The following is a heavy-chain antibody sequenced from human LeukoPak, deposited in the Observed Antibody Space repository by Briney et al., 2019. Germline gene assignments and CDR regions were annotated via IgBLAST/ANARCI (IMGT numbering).Heavy chain of an antibody. D-gene: IGHD3-22*01. V-gene: IGHV3-21*01. Sequence: GGSLRLSCAASGFTFSSYSMNWVRQAPGKGLEWVSPITSSSSYIYYADSVKGRFTISRDNAKNSLYLQMNGLRAEDTAVYYCARASSGRTGYYGMDVWGQGTTVTVSS. J-gene: IGHJ6*02. CDR2: ITSSSSYI. CDR3: ARASSGRTGYYGMDV. CDR1: GFTFSSYS.